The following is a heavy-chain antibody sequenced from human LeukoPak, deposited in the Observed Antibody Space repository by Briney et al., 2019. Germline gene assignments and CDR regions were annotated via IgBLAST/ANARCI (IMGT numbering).Heavy chain of an antibody. V-gene: IGHV4-30-4*07. CDR3: ASHSGGYAY. D-gene: IGHD5-12*01. J-gene: IGHJ4*02. CDR1: GYSLSSGYS. CDR2: VYYSGGT. Sequence: SETLSLTCTVSGYSLSSGYSWSWIRQPPRKGLEWIGYVYYSGGTYYNPSLKSRVTISVDTSKNQFSLKLSSVTAADTAVYYCASHSGGYAYWGQGTLVTVSS.